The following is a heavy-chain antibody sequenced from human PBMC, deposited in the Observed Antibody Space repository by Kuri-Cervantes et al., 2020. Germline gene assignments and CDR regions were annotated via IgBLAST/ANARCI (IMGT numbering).Heavy chain of an antibody. D-gene: IGHD2-2*02. CDR2: ISYDGSNK. J-gene: IGHJ6*03. V-gene: IGHV3-30-3*01. Sequence: GGSLRLSCAAPGFTFSSYAMHWVRQAPGKGLEWVAVISYDGSNKYYADSVKGRFTISRDNSKNTLYLQMNSLRAEDTAVYYCARDTVPAAISYYMDVWGKGTTVTVSS. CDR1: GFTFSSYA. CDR3: ARDTVPAAISYYMDV.